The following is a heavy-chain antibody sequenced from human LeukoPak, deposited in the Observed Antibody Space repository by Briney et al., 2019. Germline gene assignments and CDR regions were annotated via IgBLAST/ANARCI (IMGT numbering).Heavy chain of an antibody. CDR1: GFNFDDHA. CDR2: INWNSGNI. J-gene: IGHJ4*02. D-gene: IGHD3-10*01. CDR3: AKGSYFGSPFGY. V-gene: IGHV3-9*03. Sequence: GGSLRLSCAASGFNFDDHAMHWVRQAPGKGLEWVSGINWNSGNIGYADSVKGRFTISRDNAKNSLYLQMNSLRAEDMALYYCAKGSYFGSPFGYWGQGTLVTVSS.